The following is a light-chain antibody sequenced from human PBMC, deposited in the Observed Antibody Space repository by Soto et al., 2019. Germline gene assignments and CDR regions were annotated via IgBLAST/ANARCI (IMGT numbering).Light chain of an antibody. CDR3: QQYGSSPDT. CDR1: QSVSSSY. J-gene: IGKJ2*01. Sequence: EIVLTQSPGTLSLSPGERATLSCRASQSVSSSYLAWYQQKPGQAPRLLIYGASSRATGIPDRFSGSGSETDFTLNISRLEPDDFAVYYCQQYGSSPDTFGQGTKLDIK. V-gene: IGKV3-20*01. CDR2: GAS.